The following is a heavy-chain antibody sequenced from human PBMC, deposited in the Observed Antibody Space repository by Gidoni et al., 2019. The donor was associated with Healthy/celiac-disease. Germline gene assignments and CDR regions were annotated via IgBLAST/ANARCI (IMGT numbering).Heavy chain of an antibody. CDR2: ISYDGSNK. CDR3: AKDGFSSSQRYFDY. V-gene: IGHV3-30*18. Sequence: QVQLVESGGGVVQPGRSLRLSCAASGFTFSSYGMHWVRQAPGKGLEWVAVISYDGSNKYYADSVKGRFTISRDNSKNTLYLQMNSLRAEDTAVYYCAKDGFSSSQRYFDYWGQGTLVTVSS. CDR1: GFTFSSYG. J-gene: IGHJ4*02. D-gene: IGHD6-6*01.